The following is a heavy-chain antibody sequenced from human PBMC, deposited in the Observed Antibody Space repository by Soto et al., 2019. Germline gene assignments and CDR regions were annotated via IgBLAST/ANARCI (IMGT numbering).Heavy chain of an antibody. D-gene: IGHD6-13*01. CDR2: IIPIFGTA. CDR3: ARVFSSSPLGWFDP. J-gene: IGHJ5*02. V-gene: IGHV1-69*06. Sequence: SGKVYCKASGYTFTSYCISWVRQAPGQGLEWMGGIIPIFGTANYAQKFQGRVTITADKSTSTAYMELSSLRSEDTAVYYCARVFSSSPLGWFDPWGQGNLVTVSS. CDR1: GYTFTSYC.